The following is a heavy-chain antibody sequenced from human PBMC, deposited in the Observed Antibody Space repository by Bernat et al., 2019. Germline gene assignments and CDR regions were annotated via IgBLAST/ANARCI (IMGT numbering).Heavy chain of an antibody. V-gene: IGHV1-46*01. CDR2: INPSGGST. CDR3: ARETIAWFDP. J-gene: IGHJ5*02. Sequence: QVQLVQSGAEVKKPGASVKVSCKASGYTFTSYYMHWVRQAPGQGLEWMGIINPSGGSTSYAQKFQGRVTMTTDTSTSTAYMELRSLRSDDTAVYYCARETIAWFDPWGQGTLVTVSS. D-gene: IGHD1-7*01. CDR1: GYTFTSYY.